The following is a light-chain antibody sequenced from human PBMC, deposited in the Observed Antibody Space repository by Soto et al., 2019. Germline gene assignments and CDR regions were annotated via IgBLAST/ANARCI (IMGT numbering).Light chain of an antibody. CDR3: QQGDSFPLT. CDR1: QGISTC. V-gene: IGKV1-12*01. CDR2: SAS. Sequence: DIQMTQSPSSVSASVGDRVTITCRASQGISTCLAWYQQKPGKAPNLLIYSASTLQSGVPSRFSGSGSGTDFTLTISSLQPEDFATYFCQQGDSFPLTFGPGTKVGIK. J-gene: IGKJ3*01.